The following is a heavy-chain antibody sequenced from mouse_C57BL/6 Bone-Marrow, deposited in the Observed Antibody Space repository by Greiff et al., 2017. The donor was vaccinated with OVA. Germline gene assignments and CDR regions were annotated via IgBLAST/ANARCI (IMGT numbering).Heavy chain of an antibody. Sequence: EVQVVESGPGLVKPSQSLSLTCSVTGYSITSGYYWNWIRQFPGNKLEWMGYISYDGSNNYNPSLKNRISITRDTSKNQFFLKLNSVTTEDTATYYCARRRWLLLFDYWGQGTTLTVSS. D-gene: IGHD2-3*01. CDR1: GYSITSGYY. CDR2: ISYDGSN. CDR3: ARRRWLLLFDY. V-gene: IGHV3-6*01. J-gene: IGHJ2*01.